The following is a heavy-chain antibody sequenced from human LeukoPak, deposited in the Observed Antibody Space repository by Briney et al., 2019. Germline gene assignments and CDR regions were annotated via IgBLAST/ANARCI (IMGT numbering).Heavy chain of an antibody. J-gene: IGHJ4*02. D-gene: IGHD5-18*01. CDR1: GFTFSSYS. Sequence: GGSLRLPCAASGFTFSSYSMNWVRHAPGKGLELVSSISSSSSYIYYADSVKGRFTISRDNAKNSLYLQMNSLRAEDTAVYYCARGETAMVARYYFDYWGQGTLVTVSS. CDR3: ARGETAMVARYYFDY. V-gene: IGHV3-21*01. CDR2: ISSSSSYI.